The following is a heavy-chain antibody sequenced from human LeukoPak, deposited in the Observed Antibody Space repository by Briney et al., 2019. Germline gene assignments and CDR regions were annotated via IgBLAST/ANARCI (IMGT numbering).Heavy chain of an antibody. CDR2: IYPCDADT. CDR1: GYSFTSYW. CDR3: ARHDPRRSSGYYAFDL. V-gene: IGHV5-51*01. J-gene: IGHJ3*01. Sequence: GESLKTSCKGAGYSFTSYWIGWVRQMPGKGREGRGSIYPCDADTRYSPSFQGQVTISADKSISTAYLQWSSLKGSDPALYYCARHDPRRSSGYYAFDLWGQGTMVTVSS. D-gene: IGHD3-22*01.